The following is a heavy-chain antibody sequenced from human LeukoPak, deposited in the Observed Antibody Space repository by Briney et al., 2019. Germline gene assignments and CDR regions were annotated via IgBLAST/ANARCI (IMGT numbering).Heavy chain of an antibody. CDR3: ARTAAYSGNYYGYFQH. Sequence: GGSLRLSCAASGFVFSGYWMHWARQIPGKGLVWVSRTNTDGSTTTYAESVKGRFTISRDNAKSILYLQMNSLRVEDAAIYYCARTAAYSGNYYGYFQHWGQGALVTVSS. CDR2: TNTDGSTT. D-gene: IGHD1-26*01. CDR1: GFVFSGYW. V-gene: IGHV3-74*01. J-gene: IGHJ1*01.